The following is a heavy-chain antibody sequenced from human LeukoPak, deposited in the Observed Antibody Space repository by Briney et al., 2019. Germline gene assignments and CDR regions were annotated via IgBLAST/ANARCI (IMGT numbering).Heavy chain of an antibody. V-gene: IGHV4-59*01. CDR3: ARTGYCSSTSCYTASRPYYYYYMDV. CDR2: IYYSGST. D-gene: IGHD2-2*02. J-gene: IGHJ6*03. CDR1: GGSISSYY. Sequence: PSETLSLTCTVSGGSISSYYWSWIRQSPGKGLEWIGYIYYSGSTNYNPSLKSRVSISVDTSKNQFSLKLSSVTAADTAVYYCARTGYCSSTSCYTASRPYYYYYMDVWGKGTTVTVSS.